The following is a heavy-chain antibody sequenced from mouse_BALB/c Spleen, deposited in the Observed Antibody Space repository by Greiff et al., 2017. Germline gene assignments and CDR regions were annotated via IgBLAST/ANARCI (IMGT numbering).Heavy chain of an antibody. CDR1: GYTFTSYY. Sequence: VQLQESGPELVKPGASVRISCKASGYTFTSYYIHWVKQRPGQGLEWIGWIYPGNVNTKYNEKFKGKATLTADKSSSTAYMQLSSLTSEDSAVYFCARSGRYEAWFAYWGQGTLVTVSA. CDR2: IYPGNVNT. J-gene: IGHJ3*01. D-gene: IGHD2-14*01. CDR3: ARSGRYEAWFAY. V-gene: IGHV1S56*01.